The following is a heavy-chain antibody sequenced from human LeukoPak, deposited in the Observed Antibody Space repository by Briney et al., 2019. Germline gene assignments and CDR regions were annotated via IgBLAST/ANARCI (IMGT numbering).Heavy chain of an antibody. CDR2: IKSKSVGGTI. CDR1: GFTFAGYA. D-gene: IGHD6-25*01. V-gene: IGHV3-15*01. CDR3: TTGGYYFDY. Sequence: GGSLRLSCGASGFTFAGYAMNWVRQAPGKGLEWVGRIKSKSVGGTIDYAAPVKGRFTLSRDDSKNTVYLQMNSLKTEDTAVYYCTTGGYYFDYWGQGALVTVSS. J-gene: IGHJ4*02.